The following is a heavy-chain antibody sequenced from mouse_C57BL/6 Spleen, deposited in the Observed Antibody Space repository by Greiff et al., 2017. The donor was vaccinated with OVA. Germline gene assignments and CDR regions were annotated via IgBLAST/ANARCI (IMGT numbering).Heavy chain of an antibody. CDR1: GYAFSSYW. Sequence: QVQLQQSGAELVKPGASVKISCKASGYAFSSYWMNWVKQRPGKGLEWIGQIYPGDGDTNYNGKFKGKATLTADKSSSTAYMQLSSLTSEDSAVYFCAPHYDAYYYAMDYWGQGTSVTVSS. V-gene: IGHV1-80*01. D-gene: IGHD1-2*01. J-gene: IGHJ4*01. CDR3: APHYDAYYYAMDY. CDR2: IYPGDGDT.